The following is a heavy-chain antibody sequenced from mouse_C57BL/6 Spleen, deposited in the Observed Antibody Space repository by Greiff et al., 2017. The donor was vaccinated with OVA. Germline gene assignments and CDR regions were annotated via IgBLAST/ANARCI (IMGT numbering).Heavy chain of an antibody. J-gene: IGHJ1*03. D-gene: IGHD1-1*01. CDR3: AREWYDGSGYGNFDD. Sequence: QVQLQQPGAELVKPGASVKLSCKASGYTFSSYWMHWVKQRPGRGLEWIGRIDPNSGGTKYNEKFKSKATLTADKSSSTAYMQLSSLTSEDSAVYDCAREWYDGSGYGNFDDWGTGTTVTVSS. CDR2: IDPNSGGT. CDR1: GYTFSSYW. V-gene: IGHV1-72*01.